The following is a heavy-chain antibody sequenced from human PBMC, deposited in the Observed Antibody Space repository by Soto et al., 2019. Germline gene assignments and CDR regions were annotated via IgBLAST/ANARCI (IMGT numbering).Heavy chain of an antibody. D-gene: IGHD1-26*01. CDR3: ARVKSGSYYYYYGMDV. Sequence: SVKASCKASGATFSSYAISWVRQAPGQGLEWMGGIIPIFGTANYAQKFQGRVTITADESTSTAYMELSSLRSEDTAVYYCARVKSGSYYYYYGMDVWGQGTTVTVSS. CDR1: GATFSSYA. J-gene: IGHJ6*02. V-gene: IGHV1-69*13. CDR2: IIPIFGTA.